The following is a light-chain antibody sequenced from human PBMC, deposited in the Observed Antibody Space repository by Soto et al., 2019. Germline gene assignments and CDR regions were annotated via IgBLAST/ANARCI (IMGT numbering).Light chain of an antibody. CDR1: QSIGSY. Sequence: EIVLTQSPATLSLSPGERATLSCRASQSIGSYLVWYQQKPGQAPRLLIYDASNRATGIPARFSGSGSGTDLTLTISSLEPEDFAVYYCQQRNNWPLITFGQGTRLEIK. CDR2: DAS. CDR3: QQRNNWPLIT. V-gene: IGKV3-11*01. J-gene: IGKJ5*01.